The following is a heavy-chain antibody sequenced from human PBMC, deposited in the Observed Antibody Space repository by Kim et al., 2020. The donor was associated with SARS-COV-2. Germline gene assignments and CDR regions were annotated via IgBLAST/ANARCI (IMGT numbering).Heavy chain of an antibody. Sequence: GYADSVKGRFTISRDNAKNSLYLQMNSRSAEDTALYYCARDSLWSAAAADYWGQGTLVTVSS. CDR3: ARDSLWSAAAADY. J-gene: IGHJ4*02. D-gene: IGHD6-13*01. V-gene: IGHV3-20*03.